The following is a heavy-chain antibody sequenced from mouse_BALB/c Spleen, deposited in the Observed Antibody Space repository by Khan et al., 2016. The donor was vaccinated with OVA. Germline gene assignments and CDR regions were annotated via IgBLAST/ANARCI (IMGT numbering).Heavy chain of an antibody. CDR2: INPYNGGT. V-gene: IGHV1S136*01. CDR1: GYIFTNYV. CDR3: ARGSWQSYYFDY. D-gene: IGHD6-1*01. J-gene: IGHJ2*01. Sequence: EVQLQESGPELVKPGASVKMSCKPSGYIFTNYVLHWVKQKPGQDLEWIGYINPYNGGTKYNEKFKGKATLASDKSSITAYMELSSLTSEDSAVYYCARGSWQSYYFDYWGQGTTLTLSS.